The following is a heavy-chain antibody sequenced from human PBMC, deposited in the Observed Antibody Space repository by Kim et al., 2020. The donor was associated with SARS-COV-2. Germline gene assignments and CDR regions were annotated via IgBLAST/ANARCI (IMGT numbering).Heavy chain of an antibody. V-gene: IGHV3-23*01. J-gene: IGHJ4*02. CDR3: AKVFSLGGSRIAAAGILDY. CDR2: ISGSGGST. CDR1: GFTFSSYA. Sequence: GGSLRLSCAASGFTFSSYAMSWVRQAPGKGLEWVSAISGSGGSTYYADSVKGRFTISRDNSKNTLYLQMNSLRAEDTAVYYCAKVFSLGGSRIAAAGILDYWGQGTLVTVSS. D-gene: IGHD6-13*01.